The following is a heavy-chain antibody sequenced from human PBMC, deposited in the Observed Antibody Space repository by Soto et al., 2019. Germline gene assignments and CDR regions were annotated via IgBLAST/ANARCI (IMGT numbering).Heavy chain of an antibody. Sequence: EVQLLESWGGLVQPGGSLRLSCAASGFTFSSYAMSWVRQAPGKGLEWVSAISGSGVSTYYADSVKGRFTISRDNSKNTLYLQMNILRAEDTAVYYCARRSSGWYFDYWGQGTLVTVSS. D-gene: IGHD6-19*01. V-gene: IGHV3-23*01. CDR1: GFTFSSYA. CDR3: ARRSSGWYFDY. J-gene: IGHJ4*02. CDR2: ISGSGVST.